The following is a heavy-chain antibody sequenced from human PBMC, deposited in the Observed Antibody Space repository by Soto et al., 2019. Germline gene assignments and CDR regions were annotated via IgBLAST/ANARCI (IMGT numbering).Heavy chain of an antibody. J-gene: IGHJ6*02. CDR3: ARDAPPPYDGMDV. CDR1: GGSISSYY. CDR2: IDYSGSN. Sequence: QVQLQESGPGLVKPSETLSLTCTVSGGSISSYYWSWIRQPQGKGLEWLVYIDYSGSNNYNPSLQRRVTISVDTSKNQFSLTLSSVTAADTAVYYCARDAPPPYDGMDVWGQGTTVTVSS. V-gene: IGHV4-59*01.